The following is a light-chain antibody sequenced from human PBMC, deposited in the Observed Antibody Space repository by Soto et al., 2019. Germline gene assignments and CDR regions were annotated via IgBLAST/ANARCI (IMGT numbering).Light chain of an antibody. CDR2: EVT. V-gene: IGLV2-8*01. Sequence: QSVLTQPPSASGSPGQSVTISCTGTSSDVGAYNYVCWYQQHPGKAPKLIISEVTKRPSGAPDRFSGSKSGNTASLTVTGLQAEDEADYYCSSYAGSNNPWVFGGGTKLTVL. J-gene: IGLJ3*02. CDR1: SSDVGAYNY. CDR3: SSYAGSNNPWV.